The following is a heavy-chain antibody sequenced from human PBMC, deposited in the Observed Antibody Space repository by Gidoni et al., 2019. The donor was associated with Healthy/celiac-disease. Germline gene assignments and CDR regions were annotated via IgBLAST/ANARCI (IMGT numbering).Heavy chain of an antibody. CDR1: GFTFSSYA. V-gene: IGHV3-30*01. D-gene: IGHD3-22*01. J-gene: IGHJ4*02. Sequence: QVQLVESGGGVVQPGRSLRLSCAASGFTFSSYAMHWVRQAPGKGLEWVAVISYDGSNKYYADSVKGRFTISRDNSKNTLYLQMNSLRAEDTAVYYCARDNSMIVVVTYVDYWGQGTLVTVSS. CDR3: ARDNSMIVVVTYVDY. CDR2: ISYDGSNK.